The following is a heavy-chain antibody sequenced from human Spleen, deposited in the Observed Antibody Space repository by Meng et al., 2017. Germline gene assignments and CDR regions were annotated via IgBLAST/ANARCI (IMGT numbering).Heavy chain of an antibody. Sequence: SETLSLTCTVSGGSISSYYWSWIRQPPGKGLEWIGYIYYSGSTYYNPSLKSRVTISVDTSKNQFSLKLSSVTAADTAVYYCARDGARYCSGGSCYYVYWGQGTLVTVSS. CDR1: GGSISSYY. CDR3: ARDGARYCSGGSCYYVY. CDR2: IYYSGST. D-gene: IGHD2-15*01. V-gene: IGHV4-59*12. J-gene: IGHJ4*02.